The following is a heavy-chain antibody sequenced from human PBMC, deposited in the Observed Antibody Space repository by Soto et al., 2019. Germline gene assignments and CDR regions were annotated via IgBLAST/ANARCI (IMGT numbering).Heavy chain of an antibody. J-gene: IGHJ4*02. D-gene: IGHD3-10*01. V-gene: IGHV4-39*01. CDR3: ARHSSVNYFDY. CDR2: IYYSGTT. CDR1: GGSVSCGSYY. Sequence: PSETLSLTCTVSGGSVSCGSYYWSWIRQPPGKGLEWIGSIYYSGTTYKKPSLKSRVTISVDRSKNQFSLKLSSVTAADRAVYYWARHSSVNYFDYGGQGARVPVS.